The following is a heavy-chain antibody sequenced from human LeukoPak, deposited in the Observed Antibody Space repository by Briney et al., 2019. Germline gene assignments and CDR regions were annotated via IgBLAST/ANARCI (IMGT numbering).Heavy chain of an antibody. Sequence: PSETLSLTCTVSGGSISSTNVYWGWVRQPPEKGLEWIGSINYSGNTYYSASVNSRITISIDTSKNQFSLKLTSVTAADTAVYYCARGVSACGYSGYDYRCRVRDFDYWGQGTLVTVSS. D-gene: IGHD5-12*01. V-gene: IGHV4-39*07. CDR1: GGSISSTNVY. J-gene: IGHJ4*02. CDR3: ARGVSACGYSGYDYRCRVRDFDY. CDR2: INYSGNT.